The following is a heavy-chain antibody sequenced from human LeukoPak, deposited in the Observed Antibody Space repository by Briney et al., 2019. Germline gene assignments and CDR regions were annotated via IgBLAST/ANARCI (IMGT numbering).Heavy chain of an antibody. J-gene: IGHJ4*02. Sequence: TGGSLRLSCAASGFTFSSYEMNWVRQAPGKGLEWVSVISGNGANIFYADSVKGRFTISRDNSKNTLYLQMNSLRAEDTAVYYCAKRATSWYYFEYWGQGTLVTVSS. V-gene: IGHV3-23*01. CDR1: GFTFSSYE. CDR3: AKRATSWYYFEY. CDR2: ISGNGANI.